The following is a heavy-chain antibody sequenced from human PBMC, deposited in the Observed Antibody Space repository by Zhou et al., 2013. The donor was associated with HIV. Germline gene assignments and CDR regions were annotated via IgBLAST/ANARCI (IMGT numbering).Heavy chain of an antibody. CDR2: INPNSGKS. V-gene: IGHV1-8*01. J-gene: IGHJ3*02. Sequence: QVQLVQSGAEVKKPGASVKVSCKASGYTFTSYDMHWVRQASGQGLEWMGWINPNSGKSYYAERFQGRVTMTRDTSTSTAYMELSSLRSEDTAVYYCARWVMGLAVAAGGGNAFDIWGQGTMVTVSS. CDR3: ARWVMGLAVAAGGGNAFDI. D-gene: IGHD6-19*01. CDR1: GYTFTSYD.